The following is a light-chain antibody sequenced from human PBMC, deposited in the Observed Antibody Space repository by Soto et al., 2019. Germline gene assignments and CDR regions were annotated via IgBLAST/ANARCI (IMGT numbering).Light chain of an antibody. V-gene: IGKV1-33*01. J-gene: IGKJ5*01. Sequence: DIQMTQSPSSLSASVGDRVTITCQASQDISNYLIWHQQKPGKAPNLLIFDASNLATGVPSRFSGSGSGTEFTLTIRSLQPEDIATYYCQHYDGLPTFGQGTRLEI. CDR1: QDISNY. CDR2: DAS. CDR3: QHYDGLPT.